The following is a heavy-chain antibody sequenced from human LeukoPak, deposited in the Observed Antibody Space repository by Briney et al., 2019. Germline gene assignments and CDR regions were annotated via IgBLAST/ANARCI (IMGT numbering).Heavy chain of an antibody. CDR3: ARGGRERYNSGWTDAFDI. Sequence: ASAKVSCKASGYTFTSYYMHWVRQAPGQGLEWMGIINPSGGSTSYAQKFQGRVTMTRDTSTSTVYMELSSLSSEDTAVYYCARGGRERYNSGWTDAFDIWGQGTMVTVSS. CDR2: INPSGGST. J-gene: IGHJ3*02. CDR1: GYTFTSYY. V-gene: IGHV1-46*01. D-gene: IGHD6-19*01.